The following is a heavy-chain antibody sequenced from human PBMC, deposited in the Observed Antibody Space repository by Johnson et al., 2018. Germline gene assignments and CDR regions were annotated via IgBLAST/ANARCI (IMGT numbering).Heavy chain of an antibody. CDR2: INPGNGNT. CDR1: GYTFTTYA. V-gene: IGHV1-3*01. Sequence: VQPVESGAEVKKPGASVKVSCKASGYTFTTYALHWVRQAPGQRREWMGWINPGNGNTKYSGKFQGRVTITNDTSASTAHMELRSLTSEDTAGYYCASARHGNYLFVSWGQGALVTVSS. CDR3: ASARHGNYLFVS. D-gene: IGHD1-7*01. J-gene: IGHJ4*02.